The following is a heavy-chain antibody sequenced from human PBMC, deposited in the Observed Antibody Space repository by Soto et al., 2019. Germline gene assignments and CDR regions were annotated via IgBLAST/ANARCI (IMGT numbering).Heavy chain of an antibody. CDR3: ARYRHCSRDSCNYYYLMDL. D-gene: IGHD2-15*01. CDR1: RGLFSSYV. CDR2: VNPILNIA. V-gene: IGHV1-69*05. J-gene: IGHJ6*02. Sequence: QVQLVQSGAEVKKPGSSVKVSCKAPRGLFSSYVFNWVRHAPGQGLEWMGGVNPILNIADHAQKFQGRDTNTTEASTGTVKKEPSSLRTDDTATYLCARYRHCSRDSCNYYYLMDLWGQGTTITVS.